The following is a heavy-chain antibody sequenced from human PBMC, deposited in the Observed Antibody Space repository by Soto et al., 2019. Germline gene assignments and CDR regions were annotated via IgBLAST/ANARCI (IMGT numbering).Heavy chain of an antibody. V-gene: IGHV3-30*18. CDR2: ISYDGSNK. D-gene: IGHD3-10*01. J-gene: IGHJ2*01. CDR3: AKSIWVRGVKSLFDL. CDR1: GFTFSSYG. Sequence: QVQLVESGGGVVQPGRSLRLSCAASGFTFSSYGMHWVRQAPGKGLEWVAVISYDGSNKYYADSVKGRFTISRDNSKNTLYLQMNSLRAEDTAVYYCAKSIWVRGVKSLFDLWGRGTLVTVSS.